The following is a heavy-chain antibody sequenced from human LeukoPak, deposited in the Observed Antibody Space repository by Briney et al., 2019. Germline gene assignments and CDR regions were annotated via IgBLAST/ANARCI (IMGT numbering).Heavy chain of an antibody. V-gene: IGHV1-18*01. D-gene: IGHD6-13*01. CDR1: GYTFTSYG. Sequence: SSVKVSCKASGYTFTSYGISWVRHAPGQGLEWMGWISPNIGNTKSAQKFQRRVTITTDTSTSTAYIELRSLRSDDTAVYYCARQGVTAAENNYFYYYMDFWGKGTTVTVSS. CDR3: ARQGVTAAENNYFYYYMDF. J-gene: IGHJ6*03. CDR2: ISPNIGNT.